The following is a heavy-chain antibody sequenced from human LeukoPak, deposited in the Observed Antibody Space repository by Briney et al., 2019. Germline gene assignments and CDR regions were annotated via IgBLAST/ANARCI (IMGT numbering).Heavy chain of an antibody. CDR2: ISGLGPST. Sequence: GSLRLSCAASGFTFNNYAMTWVRQAPGRGLEWVSSISGLGPSTYYADSVKGRFTISRDNSKNTVFLEMESLRAEDTAIYYCAKDGLYSSSWWDYWGQGTLVTVSS. D-gene: IGHD6-13*01. V-gene: IGHV3-23*01. CDR3: AKDGLYSSSWWDY. CDR1: GFTFNNYA. J-gene: IGHJ4*02.